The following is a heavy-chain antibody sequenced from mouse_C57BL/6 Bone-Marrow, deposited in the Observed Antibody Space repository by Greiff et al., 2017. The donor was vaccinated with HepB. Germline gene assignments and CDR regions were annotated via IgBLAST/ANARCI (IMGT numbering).Heavy chain of an antibody. CDR2: IDPENGDT. CDR1: GFNIKDDY. Sequence: EVKLVESGAELVRPGASVKLSCTASGFNIKDDYMHWVKQRPEQGLEWIGWIDPENGDTEYASKFQGKATITADTSSNTAYLQLSSLTSEDTAVYYCTIYYYGAYAMDYWGQGTSVTVSS. CDR3: TIYYYGAYAMDY. D-gene: IGHD1-1*01. V-gene: IGHV14-4*01. J-gene: IGHJ4*01.